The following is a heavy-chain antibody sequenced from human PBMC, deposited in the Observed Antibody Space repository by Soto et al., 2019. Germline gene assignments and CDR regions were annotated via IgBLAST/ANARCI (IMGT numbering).Heavy chain of an antibody. V-gene: IGHV1-18*04. CDR1: DSTFTGYT. CDR2: ISSLNGKT. D-gene: IGHD2-21*02. J-gene: IGHJ5*02. CDR3: AGGTVTAGRWFGP. Sequence: QVHLVQSETEVKEPGASVTVSCKTSDSTFTGYTINWVRQTPGQGLEWLGWISSLNGKTNYARKNQGRLSMTTSTSATTAYMELRSLRSDDTAVYFCAGGTVTAGRWFGPWGQGTLVTVSS.